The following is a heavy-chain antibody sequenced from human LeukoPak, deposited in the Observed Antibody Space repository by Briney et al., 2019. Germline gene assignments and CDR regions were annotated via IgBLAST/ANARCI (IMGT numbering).Heavy chain of an antibody. V-gene: IGHV3-30*02. CDR3: ARDGGHSTDLDY. Sequence: GGSLRLSCAASGFTFSSYGMHWVRQAPGKGLEWVAFIRYDGSNKYYADSVKGRFTISRDNSKNTLYLQMNSLRAEDTAVYYCARDGGHSTDLDYWGQGILVTVSS. CDR2: IRYDGSNK. CDR1: GFTFSSYG. J-gene: IGHJ4*02. D-gene: IGHD2-8*02.